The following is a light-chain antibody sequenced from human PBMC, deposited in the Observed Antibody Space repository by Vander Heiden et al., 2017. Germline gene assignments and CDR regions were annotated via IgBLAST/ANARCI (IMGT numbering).Light chain of an antibody. V-gene: IGLV1-47*01. J-gene: IGLJ3*02. CDR2: GTS. CDR3: ASWDDSLSVVL. Sequence: QSVLTQPPSASGTPGQRVTIYCSGSSSNIGAGHVNWYQQLPGAAPKVLLYGTSPRPPGVPDRFSGSKSGTSATLAISGPRSDDEADYYWASWDDSLSVVLFGGGTRLTVL. CDR1: SSNIGAGH.